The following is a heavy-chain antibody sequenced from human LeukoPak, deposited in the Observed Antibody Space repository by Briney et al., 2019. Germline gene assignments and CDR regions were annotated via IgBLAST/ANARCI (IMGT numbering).Heavy chain of an antibody. CDR1: GFTFSSYE. Sequence: SVRLCCAASGFTFSSYEMNWVREAPGKGLEWVSYISSGGATIYYADSVKGRFTISRDNAKNSLYLQMNSLRAEDTAVYYCARRGYTAMDFDYWGQGTLVTVSS. V-gene: IGHV3-48*03. CDR2: ISSGGATI. D-gene: IGHD5-18*01. J-gene: IGHJ4*02. CDR3: ARRGYTAMDFDY.